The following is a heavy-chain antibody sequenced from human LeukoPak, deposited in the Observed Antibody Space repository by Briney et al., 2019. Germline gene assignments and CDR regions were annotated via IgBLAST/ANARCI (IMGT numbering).Heavy chain of an antibody. Sequence: SETLSLNCTVSGGSISSYYWSWIRQPAGKGLEWIGRIYTSGSTNYNPSLKSRVTMSVDTSKNQFSLKLSSVTAADTAVYYCARGPLHYYDSSGYYYFDYWGQGTLVTVSS. V-gene: IGHV4-4*07. J-gene: IGHJ4*02. CDR3: ARGPLHYYDSSGYYYFDY. CDR2: IYTSGST. CDR1: GGSISSYY. D-gene: IGHD3-22*01.